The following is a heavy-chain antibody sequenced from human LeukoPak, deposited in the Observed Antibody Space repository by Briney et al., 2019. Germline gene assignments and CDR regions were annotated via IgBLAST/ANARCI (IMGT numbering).Heavy chain of an antibody. Sequence: GASVKVSCKASGYTFTSYDITWVRQATGQGLGWMGWMNPNSGNTGYAQKFQGRVTMTRNTSISTAYMELSSLRSEDTAVYYCARVKVAGPRSFDPWGQGTLVTVSS. CDR3: ARVKVAGPRSFDP. D-gene: IGHD6-19*01. V-gene: IGHV1-8*01. CDR2: MNPNSGNT. CDR1: GYTFTSYD. J-gene: IGHJ5*02.